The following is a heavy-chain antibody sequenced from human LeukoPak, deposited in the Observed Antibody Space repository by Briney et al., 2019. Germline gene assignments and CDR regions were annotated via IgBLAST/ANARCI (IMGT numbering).Heavy chain of an antibody. D-gene: IGHD3-22*01. CDR3: AKGSVAGYYDSSYYFDY. J-gene: IGHJ4*02. CDR2: ISGSGGSI. Sequence: GGSLRLSCAASGFTFSSYAMSWVRHAPGKGLEWVSAISGSGGSITYADSVKGRFTISRDNSKNTLYLQMNSLRAEDTAVYYCAKGSVAGYYDSSYYFDYWGQGTLVTVSS. V-gene: IGHV3-23*01. CDR1: GFTFSSYA.